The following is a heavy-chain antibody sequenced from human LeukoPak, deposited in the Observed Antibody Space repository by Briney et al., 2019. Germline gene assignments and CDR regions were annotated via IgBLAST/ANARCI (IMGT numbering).Heavy chain of an antibody. J-gene: IGHJ5*02. CDR1: GYSISNRYY. CDR3: ARSFYNTGGWFDP. V-gene: IGHV4-38-2*02. D-gene: IGHD5-24*01. Sequence: SETLSLTCTVSGYSISNRYYWGRIRQPPGKGLEWIGSIYHSGSTDYNASLKSRVTISVDTSKNQFSLKLSSVTDADTAMYYCARSFYNTGGWFDPWGQGTLVTVSS. CDR2: IYHSGST.